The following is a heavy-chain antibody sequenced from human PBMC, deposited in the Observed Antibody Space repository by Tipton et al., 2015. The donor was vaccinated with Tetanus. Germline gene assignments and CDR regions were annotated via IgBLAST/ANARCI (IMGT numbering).Heavy chain of an antibody. V-gene: IGHV4-39*01. CDR1: GASISNNFFY. CDR2: INYYGTT. D-gene: IGHD3-3*01. CDR3: AGVLRSESVGWFDP. J-gene: IGHJ5*02. Sequence: TLSLTCTVSGASISNNFFYWGWIRQSPGRGLQWIGNINYYGTTYYSPSLESRVTMSVDPPKNQFSLKLTSATAADTAVYFCAGVLRSESVGWFDPWGQGTLVTVSS.